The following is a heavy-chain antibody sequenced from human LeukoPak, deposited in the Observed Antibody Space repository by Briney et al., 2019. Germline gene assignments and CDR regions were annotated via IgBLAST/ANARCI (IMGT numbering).Heavy chain of an antibody. CDR1: GFTFNSFG. CDR2: ISSDGSNK. J-gene: IGHJ4*02. D-gene: IGHD2-2*01. Sequence: GGSLRLSCAASGFTFNSFGMHWVRQAPGKGLEWVAVISSDGSNKYYADSVRGRFTISRDNSKDTLYLQMNSLTPEDTAVYYCARAVPATALDYWGQGTLVTVSS. V-gene: IGHV3-30*03. CDR3: ARAVPATALDY.